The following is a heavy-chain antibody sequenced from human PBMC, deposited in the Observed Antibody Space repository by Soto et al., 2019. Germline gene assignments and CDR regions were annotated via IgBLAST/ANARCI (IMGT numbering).Heavy chain of an antibody. CDR2: INAYNGNT. CDR3: AMVDVYVTPSRQDV. D-gene: IGHD3-16*01. Sequence: QVHLVQSGAEVKNPGASVKVSCKASGYSFTRYGIGWARQAPGQGLEWMGWINAYNGNTNYAQNLQGRLTLTTDTSTTTAYMELRSLRSNDTAIYYCAMVDVYVTPSRQDVWGQGTTVTVSS. CDR1: GYSFTRYG. J-gene: IGHJ6*02. V-gene: IGHV1-18*01.